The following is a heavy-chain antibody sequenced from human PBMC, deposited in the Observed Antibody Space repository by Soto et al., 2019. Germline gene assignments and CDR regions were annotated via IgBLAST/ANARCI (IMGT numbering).Heavy chain of an antibody. CDR1: GFSLSTSGVG. CDR3: AHPNYSDSSGYYPKFWFDP. CDR2: IYWDDDK. Sequence: QITLKESGPTLVKPTQTLTLTCTFSGFSLSTSGVGVGWIRQPPGKALEWLALIYWDDDKRYSPSLKSRLTITKDTSKNQMDLTMTNMDPVDTATYYCAHPNYSDSSGYYPKFWFDPWGQGTLVTVSS. J-gene: IGHJ5*02. D-gene: IGHD3-22*01. V-gene: IGHV2-5*02.